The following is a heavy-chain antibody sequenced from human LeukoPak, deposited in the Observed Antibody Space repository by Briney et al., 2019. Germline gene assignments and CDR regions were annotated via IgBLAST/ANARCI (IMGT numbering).Heavy chain of an antibody. CDR2: IIPIFGTA. CDR3: GRDRTTVTPWGLFDY. Sequence: SAKVSCKASGGTFSSCAISWVRQAPGQGLEWMGRIIPIFGTANYAQKFQGRVTITTDESTSTAYMELSSLRSEDTAVYYCGRDRTTVTPWGLFDYWGQGTLVTVSS. J-gene: IGHJ4*02. D-gene: IGHD4-17*01. V-gene: IGHV1-69*05. CDR1: GGTFSSCA.